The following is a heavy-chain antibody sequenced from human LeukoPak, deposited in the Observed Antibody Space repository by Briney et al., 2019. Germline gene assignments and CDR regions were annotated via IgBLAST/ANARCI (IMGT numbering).Heavy chain of an antibody. V-gene: IGHV3-74*01. CDR1: GFTVGNSY. D-gene: IGHD6-13*01. J-gene: IGHJ4*02. CDR2: INSDGSST. CDR3: ARVGGGGLAAARTWYFDY. Sequence: GGSLRLSCAASGFTVGNSYLNWVRQAPGKGLVWVSRINSDGSSTSYADSVKGRITISRDNAKNTLYLQMNSLRAEDTAVYYCARVGGGGLAAARTWYFDYWGQGTLVTVSS.